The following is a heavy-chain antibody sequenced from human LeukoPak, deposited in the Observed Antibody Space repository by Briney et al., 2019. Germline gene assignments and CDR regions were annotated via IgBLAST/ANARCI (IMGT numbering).Heavy chain of an antibody. D-gene: IGHD5-24*01. CDR1: GFTFSSYA. CDR2: ISGSGGST. J-gene: IGHJ3*02. CDR3: ARPVEMATFRGFDI. Sequence: PGGSLRLSCAASGFTFSSYAMSWVRQGPGKGLDWVSVISGSGGSTYYTDSVKGRFTISRDNAKNSLYLQMNSLRAEDTAVYYCARPVEMATFRGFDIWGQGTMVTVSS. V-gene: IGHV3-23*01.